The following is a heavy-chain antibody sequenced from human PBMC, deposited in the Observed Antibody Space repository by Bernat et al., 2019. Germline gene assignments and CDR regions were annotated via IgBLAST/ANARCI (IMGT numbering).Heavy chain of an antibody. CDR1: GFMFTKYA. V-gene: IGHV3-64*01. CDR3: ARDKDGGYAFDH. Sequence: EVELVESGGTLVQPGGSLRLSCAASGFMFTKYAMHWVRQAPGKGPEYLSSILGSGDSTQYANSVKGRFIISRDNSKNTLYLHMGILRPDDMAVYYCARDKDGGYAFDHWGQGTLVTVSS. CDR2: ILGSGDST. J-gene: IGHJ4*02. D-gene: IGHD5-12*01.